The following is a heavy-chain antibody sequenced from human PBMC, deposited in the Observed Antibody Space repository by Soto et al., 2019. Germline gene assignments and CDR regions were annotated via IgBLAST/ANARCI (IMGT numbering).Heavy chain of an antibody. J-gene: IGHJ4*02. Sequence: ASVKVSCAASGFTFSSYAMSWVRQAPGKGLEWVSAISGSGGSTYYADSVKGRFTISRDNSKNTLYLQMNSLRAEDTAVYYCAKDPTFTMVRGAKIYWGQGTLVTVSS. CDR2: ISGSGGST. CDR1: GFTFSSYA. CDR3: AKDPTFTMVRGAKIY. V-gene: IGHV3-23*01. D-gene: IGHD3-10*01.